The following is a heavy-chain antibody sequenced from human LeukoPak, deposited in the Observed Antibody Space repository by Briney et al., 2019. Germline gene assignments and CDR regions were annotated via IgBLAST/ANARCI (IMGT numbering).Heavy chain of an antibody. Sequence: ASVKVSCKASGYTFTSYYMHWVRQAPGQGLEWMGIINPSGGSTSYAQKFQGRVTMTRDTSTSTVYMELSSLRSEDTAVYYCARPHDHYGSGSYSYYFDYWGQGTLVTVSS. V-gene: IGHV1-46*01. CDR3: ARPHDHYGSGSYSYYFDY. CDR2: INPSGGST. J-gene: IGHJ4*02. CDR1: GYTFTSYY. D-gene: IGHD3-10*01.